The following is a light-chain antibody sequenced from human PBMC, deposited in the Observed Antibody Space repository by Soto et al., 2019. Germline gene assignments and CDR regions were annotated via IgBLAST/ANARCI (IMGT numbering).Light chain of an antibody. V-gene: IGKV3-11*01. CDR1: QSVSSY. CDR3: QQRSNCPPLT. Sequence: EIVLTQSPATLSLSPGERATLSCRASQSVSSYLAWYQQKPGQAPRLLIYDASNRAADIPARFSGSGSGTAFTLTIISLQPEDFAVYYCQQRSNCPPLTFGQGTRLDIK. CDR2: DAS. J-gene: IGKJ5*01.